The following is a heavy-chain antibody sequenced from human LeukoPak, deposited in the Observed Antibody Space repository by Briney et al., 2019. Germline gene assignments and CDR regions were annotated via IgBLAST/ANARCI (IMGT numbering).Heavy chain of an antibody. CDR3: AKAVVPAVLMNYYYYGMDV. J-gene: IGHJ6*02. CDR2: ISSSGSTI. Sequence: PGGSLRLSCAASGFTFSDYYMSWIRQAPGKGLEWVSYISSSGSTIYYADSVKGRFTISRDNSKNTLYLQMNSLRAEDTAVYYCAKAVVPAVLMNYYYYGMDVWGQGTTVTVSS. D-gene: IGHD2-2*01. CDR1: GFTFSDYY. V-gene: IGHV3-11*04.